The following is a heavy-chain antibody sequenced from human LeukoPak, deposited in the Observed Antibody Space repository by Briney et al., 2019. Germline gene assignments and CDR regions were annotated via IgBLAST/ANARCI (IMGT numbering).Heavy chain of an antibody. CDR2: IYISGST. J-gene: IGHJ4*02. D-gene: IGHD3-22*01. V-gene: IGHV4-4*07. Sequence: PSETLSLTCTVSGGSISSNYWSWIRQPAGKGLEWIGRIYISGSTNYNPSLKSRVTMSVDTSKNQFSLNLSSVTAADTAVYYCARQTPLRITMIVVVNGYFDYWGQGTLVTVSS. CDR1: GGSISSNY. CDR3: ARQTPLRITMIVVVNGYFDY.